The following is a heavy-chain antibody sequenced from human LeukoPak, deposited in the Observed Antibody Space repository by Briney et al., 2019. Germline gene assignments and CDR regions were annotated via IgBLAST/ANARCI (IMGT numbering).Heavy chain of an antibody. J-gene: IGHJ4*02. CDR3: AKDVTKVVVVPVAMAE. CDR1: GFTFSSYG. CDR2: IRYDGSNK. D-gene: IGHD2-2*01. V-gene: IGHV3-30*02. Sequence: GRSLRLSCAASGFTFSSYGMHWVRQAPGKGLGWVAFIRYDGSNKYYADSVKGRFTISRDNSKNTLYLQMNSLRAEDTAVYYCAKDVTKVVVVPVAMAEWGQGTLVTVSS.